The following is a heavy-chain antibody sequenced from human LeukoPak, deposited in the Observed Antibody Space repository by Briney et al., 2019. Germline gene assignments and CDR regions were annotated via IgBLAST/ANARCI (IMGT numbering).Heavy chain of an antibody. CDR3: ARWSGDYSFDY. J-gene: IGHJ4*02. D-gene: IGHD3-3*01. CDR1: AAPITSYY. V-gene: IGHV4-4*07. Sequence: SETLSLTCTVSAAPITSYYWSWIRQPAGKGLEWIGRIHSSGSTNSNPSLKSRVTMSVDTSKNQFSLKLRSVTAADTAVYYCARWSGDYSFDYWGQGTLVTVSS. CDR2: IHSSGST.